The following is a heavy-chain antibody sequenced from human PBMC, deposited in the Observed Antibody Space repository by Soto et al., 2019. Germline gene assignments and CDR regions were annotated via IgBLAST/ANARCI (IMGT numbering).Heavy chain of an antibody. J-gene: IGHJ4*02. D-gene: IGHD1-26*01. V-gene: IGHV4-34*01. CDR2: INDGGSA. Sequence: QVQLQQWGAGLLKPSETLSLTCAVYGGSFSGYSWTRIRQSPGKGLEWIGQINDGGSANYNPSLKSRVTISVDTSNNQFFLELSSVTAADTAVYYCARGLFSETHYSGGWYFFDYWGQGTLVTVSS. CDR1: GGSFSGYS. CDR3: ARGLFSETHYSGGWYFFDY.